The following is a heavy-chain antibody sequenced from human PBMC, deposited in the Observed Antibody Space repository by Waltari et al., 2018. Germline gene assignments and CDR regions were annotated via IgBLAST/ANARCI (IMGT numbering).Heavy chain of an antibody. D-gene: IGHD6-13*01. CDR3: ARDRIAAAGTEFDY. J-gene: IGHJ4*02. V-gene: IGHV4-39*07. CDR2: IYYSGST. Sequence: QPQLQESGPGLVKPSETLSLTCTVSGGSISSSSYYWGWIRQPPGKGLEGIGSIYYSGSTYYNPSRKGRVTISVDTSKNQFSLKRSSVTAADTAVYYCARDRIAAAGTEFDYWGQGTLVTVSS. CDR1: GGSISSSSYY.